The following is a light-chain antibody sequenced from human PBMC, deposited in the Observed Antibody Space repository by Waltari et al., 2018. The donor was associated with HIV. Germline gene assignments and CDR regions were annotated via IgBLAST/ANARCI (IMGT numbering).Light chain of an antibody. CDR3: QQYYSYPIT. V-gene: IGKV1-8*01. CDR2: AAS. J-gene: IGKJ5*01. CDR1: QGISSY. Sequence: AIRMTQSPSSFSASTGDRVTITCRASQGISSYLALYQQKPGKAPKPLIYAASTLQSGVPSRFSGSGSGTDFTLTISCLQSEDFATYYCQQYYSYPITFGQGTRLEIK.